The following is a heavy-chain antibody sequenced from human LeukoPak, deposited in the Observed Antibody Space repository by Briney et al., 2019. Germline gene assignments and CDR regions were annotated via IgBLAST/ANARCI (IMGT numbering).Heavy chain of an antibody. Sequence: ASVKVSCKASGYTFTSYYMHWVRQAPAQGLEWMGIINPSGGSTSYAQKFQGRVTMTRDTSTSTVYMELSSLRSEDTAVYYCATTVVSSSWYWDCYYYYMDVWGKGTTVTVSS. CDR1: GYTFTSYY. D-gene: IGHD6-13*01. J-gene: IGHJ6*03. CDR2: INPSGGST. V-gene: IGHV1-46*03. CDR3: ATTVVSSSWYWDCYYYYMDV.